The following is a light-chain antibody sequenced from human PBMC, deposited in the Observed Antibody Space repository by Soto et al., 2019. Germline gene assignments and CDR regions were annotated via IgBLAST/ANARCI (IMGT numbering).Light chain of an antibody. J-gene: IGKJ1*01. Sequence: DIQMTQSPSSLSASVGNRVTITCQASQDIATYLNWYQQKPGKAPNLLIYDASNLETGVPSRFSGGGSGTHFTFTTSNLQPEDIATYYCQQYDNLPPTWTFGQGTKV. V-gene: IGKV1-33*01. CDR1: QDIATY. CDR2: DAS. CDR3: QQYDNLPPTWT.